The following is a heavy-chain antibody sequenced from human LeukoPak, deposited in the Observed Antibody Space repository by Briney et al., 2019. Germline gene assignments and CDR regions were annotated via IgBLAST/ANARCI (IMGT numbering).Heavy chain of an antibody. D-gene: IGHD6-19*01. CDR1: GGSVSSGSYY. J-gene: IGHJ4*02. V-gene: IGHV4-61*01. Sequence: SETLSLTCTVSGGSVSSGSYYWSWIRQPPGKGLEWIGYIYYSGSTNYNPSLKSRVTISVDTSKNQFSLKLSSVTAADTAVYYCARVAIHYSRGWYLFDYWGQGTLVTVSS. CDR3: ARVAIHYSRGWYLFDY. CDR2: IYYSGST.